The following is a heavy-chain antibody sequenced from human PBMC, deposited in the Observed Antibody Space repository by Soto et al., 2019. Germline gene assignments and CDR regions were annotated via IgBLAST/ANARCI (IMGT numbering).Heavy chain of an antibody. Sequence: QVQLVQSGAEVKKPGSSVKVSCKASGGTFSSYAISWVRQAPGQGLEWMGGIIPIFGTANYAQKFQGRVTITADESTSTAYMERSSLRSEDTAVYYCARDRRSIVGATYYFDYWGQGTLVTVSS. CDR3: ARDRRSIVGATYYFDY. V-gene: IGHV1-69*12. CDR1: GGTFSSYA. J-gene: IGHJ4*02. D-gene: IGHD1-26*01. CDR2: IIPIFGTA.